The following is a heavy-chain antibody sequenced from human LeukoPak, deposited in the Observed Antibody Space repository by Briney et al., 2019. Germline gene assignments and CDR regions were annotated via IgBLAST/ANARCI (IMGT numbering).Heavy chain of an antibody. Sequence: SVKVSCKASRFTFTSSAVQWVRQARGRRLEWIEWMVVGGGNTNYAQKFQERVTITRDMSTSTAYMELSSLRSEDTAVYYCAADKVATSPKEYYYYYGMDVWGQGTTVTVSS. CDR1: RFTFTSSA. V-gene: IGHV1-58*01. J-gene: IGHJ6*02. CDR3: AADKVATSPKEYYYYYGMDV. D-gene: IGHD5-12*01. CDR2: MVVGGGNT.